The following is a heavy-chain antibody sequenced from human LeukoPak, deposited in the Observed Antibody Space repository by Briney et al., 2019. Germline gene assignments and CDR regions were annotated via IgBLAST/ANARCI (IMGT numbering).Heavy chain of an antibody. V-gene: IGHV3-7*01. CDR1: GFTFSIYA. Sequence: TGGSLRLSCAASGFTFSIYAMSWVRQAPGKGLEWVANIKQDGSEKYYVDSVKGRFTISRDNAKNSLYLQMNSLRAEDTAVYYCAREGEMATIAGFDYWGQGTLVTVSS. CDR3: AREGEMATIAGFDY. J-gene: IGHJ4*02. CDR2: IKQDGSEK. D-gene: IGHD5-24*01.